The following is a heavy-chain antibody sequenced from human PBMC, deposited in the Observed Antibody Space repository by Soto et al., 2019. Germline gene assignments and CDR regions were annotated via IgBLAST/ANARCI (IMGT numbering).Heavy chain of an antibody. CDR1: GGSISSGAYY. V-gene: IGHV4-31*03. CDR3: ARVGISSSDAFDI. CDR2: IYYSGNT. D-gene: IGHD6-6*01. J-gene: IGHJ3*02. Sequence: SETLSLTCTVSGGSISSGAYYWSWIRQHPGEALEWIGYIYYSGNTYYNPSLKSRVMISVDTSKNQFSLRLSSVTAADTAVYYCARVGISSSDAFDIWGHGTMVTVSS.